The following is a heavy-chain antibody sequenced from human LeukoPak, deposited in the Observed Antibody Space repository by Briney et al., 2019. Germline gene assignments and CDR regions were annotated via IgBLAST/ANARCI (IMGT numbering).Heavy chain of an antibody. V-gene: IGHV4-39*01. Sequence: PQTLSLTRTVSVGSPTISSFYWGSIRQPPAKGLGRIGSMSYSGSTSYSPSPKSRIPLAVDTSKTQCSLKLSSLTPADTPSHSCARFYTTSQYGSEYMDVWGKGTTVTVSS. CDR1: VGSPTISSFY. CDR3: ARFYTTSQYGSEYMDV. J-gene: IGHJ6*03. D-gene: IGHD3-10*01. CDR2: MSYSGST.